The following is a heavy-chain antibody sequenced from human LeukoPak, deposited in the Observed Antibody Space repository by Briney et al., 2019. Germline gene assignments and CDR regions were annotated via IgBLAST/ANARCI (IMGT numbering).Heavy chain of an antibody. CDR2: INTYNGNT. V-gene: IGHV1-18*01. J-gene: IGHJ4*02. CDR1: GYTFTNYG. D-gene: IGHD3-10*01. CDR3: ARDLLVSYYGSGSEDDY. Sequence: GASVKVSCKASGYTFTNYGISWVRQAPGQGLEWMGWINTYNGNTKYVQKFQGRVTMTTDTSTSTAYMELRSLRSDDTAVYYCARDLLVSYYGSGSEDDYWGQGTLVTVSS.